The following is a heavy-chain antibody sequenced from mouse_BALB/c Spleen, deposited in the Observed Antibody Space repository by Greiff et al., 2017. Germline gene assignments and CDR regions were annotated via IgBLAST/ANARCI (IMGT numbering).Heavy chain of an antibody. J-gene: IGHJ3*01. CDR1: GFTFSNYW. D-gene: IGHD2-1*01. V-gene: IGHV6-6*02. Sequence: SGGGLVQPGGSMKLSCVASGFTFSNYWMNWVRQSPEKGLEWVAEIRLKSNNYATHYAESVKGRFTISRDDSKSSVYLQMNNLRAEDTGIYYCTRPSGGNYEAGRFAYWGQGTLVTVSA. CDR2: IRLKSNNYAT. CDR3: TRPSGGNYEAGRFAY.